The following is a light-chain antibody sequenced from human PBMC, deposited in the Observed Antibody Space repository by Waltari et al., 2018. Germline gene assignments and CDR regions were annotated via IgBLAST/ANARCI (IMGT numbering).Light chain of an antibody. Sequence: QSVLTQSPSASGTSGRRVTISCSGSSSNFGGDIFNWYRHLPGTAPKLLIYNNNQRPSGVPDRVSGSKSGTSASLAISGLQSEDEADYYCAAWDDSLNGVVFGGGTKLSVL. CDR2: NNN. V-gene: IGLV1-44*01. J-gene: IGLJ2*01. CDR3: AAWDDSLNGVV. CDR1: SSNFGGDI.